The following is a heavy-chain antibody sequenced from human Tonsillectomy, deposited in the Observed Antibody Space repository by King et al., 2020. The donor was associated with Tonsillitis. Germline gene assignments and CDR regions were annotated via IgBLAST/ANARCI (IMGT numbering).Heavy chain of an antibody. J-gene: IGHJ4*02. CDR1: GFTFSTYV. CDR2: IWYDGSNK. Sequence: QLVQSGGGVVQPGRSLGLSCAASGFTFSTYVMHWVRQAPGKGLEWVAVIWYDGSNKYYADSVEGRFTISRDNSKNTLYLQMNSLRVEDTAVYYCARDSSRYCSGGSCYVSYFDYWGQGNLVTVSS. D-gene: IGHD2-15*01. V-gene: IGHV3-33*01. CDR3: ARDSSRYCSGGSCYVSYFDY.